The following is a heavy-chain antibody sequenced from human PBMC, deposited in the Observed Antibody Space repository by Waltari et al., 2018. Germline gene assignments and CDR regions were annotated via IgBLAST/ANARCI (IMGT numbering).Heavy chain of an antibody. CDR1: GGSISSSR. J-gene: IGHJ3*02. Sequence: QVQLQESGPGLVKPSETLSVPCTVTGGSISSSRLTWIWQHTGKGLEWIGYIYYSGSTNYNPSLKSRVTISVDTSKNQFSLKLSSVTAADTAVYYCARDDFWSGYSIWGQGTMVTVSS. D-gene: IGHD3-3*01. CDR3: ARDDFWSGYSI. V-gene: IGHV4-59*01. CDR2: IYYSGST.